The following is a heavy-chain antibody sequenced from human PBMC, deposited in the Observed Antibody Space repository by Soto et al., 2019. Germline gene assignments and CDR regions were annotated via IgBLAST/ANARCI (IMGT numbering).Heavy chain of an antibody. V-gene: IGHV3-23*01. CDR1: GFSFGDSA. D-gene: IGHD2-2*01. Sequence: GGSLRLSCAASGFSFGDSAMSWVRQPPGKGLEWLAAVNPGGSDTFYADSVKGRFTISRDNSQNTVNLQMNSLRVEDTALFYCAKQLGYCSSGRCYFDYWGQGTQVPVSS. CDR3: AKQLGYCSSGRCYFDY. J-gene: IGHJ4*02. CDR2: VNPGGSDT.